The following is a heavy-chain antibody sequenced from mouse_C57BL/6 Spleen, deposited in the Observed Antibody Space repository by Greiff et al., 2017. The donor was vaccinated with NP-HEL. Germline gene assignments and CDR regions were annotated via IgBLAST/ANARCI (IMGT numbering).Heavy chain of an antibody. J-gene: IGHJ4*01. V-gene: IGHV1-42*01. Sequence: EVQLQESGPELVKPGASVKISCKASGYSFTGYYMNWVKQSPEKSLEWIGEINPSTGGTTYNQKFKAKATLTVDKSSSTAYMQLKSLTSEDSAVYYCARLREVLRQYAMDYWGQGTSVTVSS. CDR2: INPSTGGT. D-gene: IGHD1-2*01. CDR3: ARLREVLRQYAMDY. CDR1: GYSFTGYY.